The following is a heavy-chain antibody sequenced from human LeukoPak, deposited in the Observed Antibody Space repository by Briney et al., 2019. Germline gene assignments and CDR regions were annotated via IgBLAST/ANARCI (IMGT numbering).Heavy chain of an antibody. V-gene: IGHV3-48*03. D-gene: IGHD1-26*01. CDR1: GFTFSSYE. J-gene: IGHJ3*02. CDR3: ARGTSTGWELLGAFDI. Sequence: GGSLRLSCAASGFTFSSYEMNWVRRAPGKGQEWVSYISSSGSTIYYADSVEGRFTISRDNAKNSLYLQMNSLRAEDTAVYYCARGTSTGWELLGAFDIWGQGTMVTVSS. CDR2: ISSSGSTI.